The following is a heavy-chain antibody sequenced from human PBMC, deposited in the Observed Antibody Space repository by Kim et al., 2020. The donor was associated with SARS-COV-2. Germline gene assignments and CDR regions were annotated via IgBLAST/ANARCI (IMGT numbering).Heavy chain of an antibody. V-gene: IGHV3-9*01. CDR2: ISWNSGSI. CDR3: AKDFHFTSSSGYSYYGM. J-gene: IGHJ6*01. CDR1: GFTFGHYA. Sequence: GGSLRLSCAASGFTFGHYAMHWVRQAPGKGLEWVSGISWNSGSITYADSVKGRFTISRDNAKDSLYLQLNSLRTEDTALYYCAKDFHFTSSSGYSYYGM. D-gene: IGHD6-6*01.